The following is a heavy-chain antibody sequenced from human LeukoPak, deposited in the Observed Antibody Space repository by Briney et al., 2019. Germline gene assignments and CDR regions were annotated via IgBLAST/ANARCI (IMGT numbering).Heavy chain of an antibody. D-gene: IGHD5-24*01. J-gene: IGHJ3*02. V-gene: IGHV4-59*01. Sequence: SETLSLTCTVSGGSISSYYWSWIRQPPGKGLEWIGYIYYSGSTNYNPSLKSRVTISVDTSKNQLSLKLSSVTAADTAVYYCARDGVGDGYNRHDAFDIWGQGTMVTVSS. CDR3: ARDGVGDGYNRHDAFDI. CDR1: GGSISSYY. CDR2: IYYSGST.